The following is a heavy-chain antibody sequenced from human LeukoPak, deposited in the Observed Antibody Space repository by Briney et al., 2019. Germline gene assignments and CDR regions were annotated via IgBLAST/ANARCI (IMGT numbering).Heavy chain of an antibody. CDR3: ARVSLVDYYDSSGLDY. V-gene: IGHV1-2*02. CDR2: INPNSGGT. Sequence: ASVKVSCKASGYTFTGYYMHWVRQAPGQGLEWMGWINPNSGGTNYAQKFQGRVTMTRDTSISTAYMELSRLRSDDTAVYYCARVSLVDYYDSSGLDYWGQGTLVTVSP. D-gene: IGHD3-22*01. CDR1: GYTFTGYY. J-gene: IGHJ4*02.